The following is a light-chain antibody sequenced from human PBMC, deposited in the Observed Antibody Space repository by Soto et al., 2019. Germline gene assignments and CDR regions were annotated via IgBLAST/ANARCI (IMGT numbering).Light chain of an antibody. Sequence: EIVLTQSPGTLSLSPGERATLSCRASQSVSSKLVWYQQKPGQAPRLLIYDASSRATGIPDRFSGGGSGTDFTLPISRLEPEDFAIYYCQQYSGAPLTFGRGTKVEVK. CDR3: QQYSGAPLT. J-gene: IGKJ1*01. V-gene: IGKV3-20*01. CDR1: QSVSSK. CDR2: DAS.